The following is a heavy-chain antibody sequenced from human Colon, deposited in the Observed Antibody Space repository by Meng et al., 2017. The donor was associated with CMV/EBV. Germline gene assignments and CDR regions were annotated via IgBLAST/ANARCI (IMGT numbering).Heavy chain of an antibody. CDR3: AKPYESSGYYPLDT. CDR2: INLDGSDS. Sequence: GESLKISCAASGFIFSNYWMGWVRQAPGKGLEWVANINLDGSDSYYVDSVKGRFTVSRDNAQDSVYLQMNSLRVEDTAIYYCAKPYESSGYYPLDTWGQGTMVTVSS. J-gene: IGHJ3*02. CDR1: GFIFSNYW. V-gene: IGHV3-7*01. D-gene: IGHD3-22*01.